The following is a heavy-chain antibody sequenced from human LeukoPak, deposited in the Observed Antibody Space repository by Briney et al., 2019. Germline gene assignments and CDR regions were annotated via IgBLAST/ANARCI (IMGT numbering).Heavy chain of an antibody. D-gene: IGHD3-9*01. CDR1: GGSISSSSYY. J-gene: IGHJ5*02. CDR2: IYYSGST. V-gene: IGHV4-39*07. Sequence: SETLSLTCTVSGGSISSSSYYWGWIRQPPGKGLEWIRSIYYSGSTYYNPSLKSRVTISVDTSKNQFSLKLSSVTAADTAVYYCARETETYYDILTGPNWFDPWGQGTLVTVSS. CDR3: ARETETYYDILTGPNWFDP.